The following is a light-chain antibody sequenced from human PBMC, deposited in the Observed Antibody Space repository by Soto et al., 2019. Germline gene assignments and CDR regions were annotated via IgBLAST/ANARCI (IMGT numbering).Light chain of an antibody. CDR1: QGIGSQ. Sequence: DIQMTQSPSSVSASVGDRVSITCRASQGIGSQLAWYQQKPGKAPKLLIHAASTLQRGVPSRFSGSGSGTDFTLTISSLQSEDFANYYCQQANAFPRTFGQGTKVEIE. V-gene: IGKV1-12*01. J-gene: IGKJ1*01. CDR2: AAS. CDR3: QQANAFPRT.